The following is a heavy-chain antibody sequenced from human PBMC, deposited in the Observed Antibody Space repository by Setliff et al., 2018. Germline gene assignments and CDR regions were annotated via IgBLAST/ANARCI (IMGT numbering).Heavy chain of an antibody. J-gene: IGHJ4*02. D-gene: IGHD6-6*01. Sequence: SETLSLTCAAYGGTFNDYHWTWIRQSPEKGLEWIGEINHRGSTNYNPSLKSRVTISIDTSRDQFSLKLISMIAADTAVYYCARGRNIAARLLDSWGQGTLVTVSS. CDR1: GGTFNDYH. CDR3: ARGRNIAARLLDS. V-gene: IGHV4-34*01. CDR2: INHRGST.